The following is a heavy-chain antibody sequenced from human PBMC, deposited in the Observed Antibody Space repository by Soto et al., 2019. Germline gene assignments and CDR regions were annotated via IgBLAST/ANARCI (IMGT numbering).Heavy chain of an antibody. CDR1: GFTFSSYG. Sequence: QVQLVESGGGVVQPGRSLRLSCAASGFTFSSYGMHWVRQAPGKGLEWVAVIWYDGSNKYYADSVKGRFTISRDNSKNTLYLQMNSLRADDTAVYYCARDGVGAYQYAFDIWGQGTMVTVSS. D-gene: IGHD1-26*01. J-gene: IGHJ3*02. CDR3: ARDGVGAYQYAFDI. CDR2: IWYDGSNK. V-gene: IGHV3-33*01.